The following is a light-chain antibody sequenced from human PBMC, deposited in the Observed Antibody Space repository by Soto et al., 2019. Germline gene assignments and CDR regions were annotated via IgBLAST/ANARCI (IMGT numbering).Light chain of an antibody. J-gene: IGKJ4*01. CDR3: QQRSYWPLT. V-gene: IGKV3-11*01. Sequence: EIVLTQSPATLSLSPGERATLSCRASQSVSSYLAWYQQKPGQAPRLLIYDASNRATGIPARFSGSGSGTDSTLTISGLEPEDFAVYYCQQRSYWPLTFGGGTKVEIK. CDR2: DAS. CDR1: QSVSSY.